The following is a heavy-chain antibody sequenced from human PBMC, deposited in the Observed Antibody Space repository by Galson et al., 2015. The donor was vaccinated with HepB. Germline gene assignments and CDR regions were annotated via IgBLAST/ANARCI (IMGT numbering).Heavy chain of an antibody. CDR2: ISGSGGST. CDR3: AKSHCSNTSCLGYYYGMDV. D-gene: IGHD2-2*01. J-gene: IGHJ6*02. V-gene: IGHV3-23*01. CDR1: GFTFSSYA. Sequence: SLRLSCAASGFTFSSYAMSWVRQAPGKGLEWVSAISGSGGSTYYADSVKGRFTISRDNSKNTLYLQMNSLRAEDTAVYYCAKSHCSNTSCLGYYYGMDVWGQGTTVTVSS.